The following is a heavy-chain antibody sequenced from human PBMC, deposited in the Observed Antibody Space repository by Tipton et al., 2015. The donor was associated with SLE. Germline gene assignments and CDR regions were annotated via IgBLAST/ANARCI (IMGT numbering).Heavy chain of an antibody. V-gene: IGHV4-39*01. Sequence: TLSLTCTVSGGSISSSSYYWGWIRQPPGKGLEWIGSIYYSGSTYYNPSLKSRVTISVDTSKNQFSLKLSSVTAADTAVYYCARGIQLWSCDYWGQGTLVTVSS. J-gene: IGHJ4*02. CDR3: ARGIQLWSCDY. CDR2: IYYSGST. D-gene: IGHD5-18*01. CDR1: GGSISSSSYY.